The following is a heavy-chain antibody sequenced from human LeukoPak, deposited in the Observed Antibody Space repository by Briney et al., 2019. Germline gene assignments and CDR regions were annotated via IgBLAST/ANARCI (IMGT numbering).Heavy chain of an antibody. CDR1: GGSFSGYY. Sequence: SETLSLTCAVYGGSFSGYYWSWIRQPPGKGLEWIGYIYYSGSTNYNPSLKSRVTISVDTSKNQFSLKLSSVTAADTAVYYCARGRNYYDSSGYYLDYWGQGTLVTVSS. V-gene: IGHV4-59*01. CDR3: ARGRNYYDSSGYYLDY. D-gene: IGHD3-22*01. J-gene: IGHJ4*02. CDR2: IYYSGST.